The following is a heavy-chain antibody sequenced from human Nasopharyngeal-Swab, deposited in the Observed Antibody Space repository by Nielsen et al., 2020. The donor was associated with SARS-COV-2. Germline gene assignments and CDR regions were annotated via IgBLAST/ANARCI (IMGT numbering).Heavy chain of an antibody. D-gene: IGHD5-18*01. CDR2: IIPIFGTA. Sequence: SVKVSCKASGGTFSSDAISWVRQAPGQGLEWMGGIIPIFGTANYAQKFQGRVTITADKSTSTAYMELSSLRSEDTAVYYCARGNTAMDLDYWGQGTLVTVSS. CDR3: ARGNTAMDLDY. CDR1: GGTFSSDA. V-gene: IGHV1-69*06. J-gene: IGHJ4*02.